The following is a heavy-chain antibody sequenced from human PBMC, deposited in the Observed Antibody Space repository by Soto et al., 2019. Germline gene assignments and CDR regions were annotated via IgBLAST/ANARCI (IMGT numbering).Heavy chain of an antibody. D-gene: IGHD4-17*01. CDR2: IYYSGST. CDR3: ARLDYGDYEPGRRCAFDI. CDR1: GGSISSSSYY. V-gene: IGHV4-39*01. Sequence: SETLSLTCTVSGGSISSSSYYWGWIRQPPGKGLEWIGSIYYSGSTYYNPSLKSRVTISVDTSKNQFSLKLSSVTAADTAVYYCARLDYGDYEPGRRCAFDIWGQGAMVTVSS. J-gene: IGHJ3*02.